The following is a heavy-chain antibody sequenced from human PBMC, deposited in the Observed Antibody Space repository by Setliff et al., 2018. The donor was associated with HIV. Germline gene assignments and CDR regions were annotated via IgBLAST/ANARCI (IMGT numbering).Heavy chain of an antibody. Sequence: ASVKVSCKASGYTFINFGISWVRQAPGQGLEWMGWISAYNGNTNSAQRLQGRVTLTTDTSTSTAYMDLGSLRSDDTAVYFCARENEGGAFDIWGQGTMVTVSS. J-gene: IGHJ3*02. CDR3: ARENEGGAFDI. V-gene: IGHV1-18*01. D-gene: IGHD1-1*01. CDR2: ISAYNGNT. CDR1: GYTFINFG.